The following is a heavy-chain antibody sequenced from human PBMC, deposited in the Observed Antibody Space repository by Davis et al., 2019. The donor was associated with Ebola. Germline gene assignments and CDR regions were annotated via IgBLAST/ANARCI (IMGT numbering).Heavy chain of an antibody. CDR3: ARGGWSRDAFEI. Sequence: PGGSLRLSCVASGFTFSSYGLHWVRQAPGKGLEWVTLISHDGSNEHYAESLRGRFTVSRDNSKNTLYLQLSGLRPDDTDLYFCARGGWSRDAFEIWGQGTMVTV. V-gene: IGHV3-30*04. J-gene: IGHJ3*02. CDR1: GFTFSSYG. D-gene: IGHD2-15*01. CDR2: ISHDGSNE.